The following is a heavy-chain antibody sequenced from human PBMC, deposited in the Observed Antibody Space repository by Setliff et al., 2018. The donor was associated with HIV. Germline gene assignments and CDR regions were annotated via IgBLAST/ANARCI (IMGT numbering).Heavy chain of an antibody. Sequence: PGGSLRLSCAASGFTFSSYAMSWVRQAPGKGLEWVSAISGSGGSTYYADSVKGRFTISRDNSKNTLYLQMNSLRVEDTAMYYCTKDHLSGWASDCWGQGTLVTVSS. J-gene: IGHJ4*02. CDR2: ISGSGGST. CDR3: TKDHLSGWASDC. CDR1: GFTFSSYA. V-gene: IGHV3-23*01. D-gene: IGHD6-19*01.